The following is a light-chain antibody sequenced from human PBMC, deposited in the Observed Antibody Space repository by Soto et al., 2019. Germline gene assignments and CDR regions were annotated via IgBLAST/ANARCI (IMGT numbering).Light chain of an antibody. CDR2: EVS. J-gene: IGLJ1*01. Sequence: QSVLAQPASVSGSPGQSITISCTGSSSDVGGYNYVSWYQQYPGKALSLMIYEVSNRPSGGSDRFSGSKSGNTASLTISGLQAEDEDDYYCSSYTSSYIYVFGTGTKV. CDR1: SSDVGGYNY. CDR3: SSYTSSYIYV. V-gene: IGLV2-14*01.